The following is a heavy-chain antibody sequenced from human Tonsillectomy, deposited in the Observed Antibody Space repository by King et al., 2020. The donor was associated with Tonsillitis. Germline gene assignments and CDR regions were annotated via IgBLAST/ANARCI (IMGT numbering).Heavy chain of an antibody. CDR1: GASINSGGYY. J-gene: IGHJ5*02. CDR3: ASSRGYCSNPGCYRRLDP. CDR2: IYYSGST. D-gene: IGHD2-2*01. V-gene: IGHV4-31*03. Sequence: VQLQESGPGLVKPSQTLSLTCTVSGASINSGGYYWSWIRQHPGKGLEWIGYIYYSGSTYYNPSLKSRVTMSVDTSKNQFSLMLSSVTAADTAVYYCASSRGYCSNPGCYRRLDPWGQGTLVTVSS.